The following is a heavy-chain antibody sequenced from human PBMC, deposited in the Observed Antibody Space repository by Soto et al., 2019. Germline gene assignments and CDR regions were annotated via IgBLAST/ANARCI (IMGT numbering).Heavy chain of an antibody. CDR3: ARPDGPTYNFRY. V-gene: IGHV3-23*01. D-gene: IGHD1-1*01. CDR1: GFTFNAYS. Sequence: DVQLLESGGSLVQPGGSLRLSCAASGFTFNAYSLSWVRQAPGKGLEWVSAISTSGGSTYYADSVKGRFTISRDSSQNALYLQLNSLRAEDTAVYYCARPDGPTYNFRYWGQGTLVTVSS. J-gene: IGHJ4*02. CDR2: ISTSGGST.